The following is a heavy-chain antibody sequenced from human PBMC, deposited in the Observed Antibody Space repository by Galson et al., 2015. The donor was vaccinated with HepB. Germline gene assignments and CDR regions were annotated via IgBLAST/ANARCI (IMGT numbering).Heavy chain of an antibody. V-gene: IGHV4-39*07. CDR2: ISYSGNT. Sequence: ETLSLTCTVSGDSISSNSYYWGWVRQPPGKGLEWIATISYSGNTHYNPSLKSRVTISADTSRNLFSLKLNSVTAADTAVYYCATTYTSGPSLEAFESWGQGTMVTVSS. CDR3: ATTYTSGPSLEAFES. J-gene: IGHJ3*02. CDR1: GDSISSNSYY. D-gene: IGHD3-22*01.